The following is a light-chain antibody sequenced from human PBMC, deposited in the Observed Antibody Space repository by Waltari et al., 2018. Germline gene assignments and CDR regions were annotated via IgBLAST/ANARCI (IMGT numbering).Light chain of an antibody. J-gene: IGLJ2*01. CDR2: GNS. V-gene: IGLV1-40*01. CDR1: SPNIRAGYA. CDR3: QSYDSSLSAL. Sequence: QSVLPPPPSVSGAPGQRVTIPCTGSSPNIRAGYAAPWDQQLPGTAPKLLIYGNSNRPSGVPDRFSGSKSGTSASLAITGLQAEDEADYYCQSYDSSLSALFGGGTKLTVL.